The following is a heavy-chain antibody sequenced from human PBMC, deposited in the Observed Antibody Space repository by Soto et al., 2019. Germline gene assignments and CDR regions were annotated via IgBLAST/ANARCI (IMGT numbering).Heavy chain of an antibody. J-gene: IGHJ6*02. CDR1: GFTFSSYE. CDR3: ARGVGGLGYQLSWAYYSGLDV. V-gene: IGHV3-48*03. CDR2: ISSSGRTI. D-gene: IGHD2-2*01. Sequence: EVQLVESGGGLVQPGGSLRISCAASGFTFSSYEMNWVRQAPGKGLEWDSYISSSGRTIYYADSVKGRFTISRANAQISLYLQMNSLRVDDTAIYYCARGVGGLGYQLSWAYYSGLDVWGQGTTVTVSS.